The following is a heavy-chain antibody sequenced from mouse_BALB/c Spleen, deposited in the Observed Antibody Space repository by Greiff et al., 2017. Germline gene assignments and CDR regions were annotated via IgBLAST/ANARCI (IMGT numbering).Heavy chain of an antibody. CDR2: ISYSGST. Sequence: EVQLQESGPGLVKPSQSLSLTCTVTGYSITSDYAWNWIRQFPGNKLEWMGYISYSGSTSYNPSLKSRISITRDTSKNQFFLQLNSVTTEDTATYYCARGREGGFAYWGQGTLVTVSA. V-gene: IGHV3-2*02. J-gene: IGHJ3*01. CDR3: ARGREGGFAY. CDR1: GYSITSDYA.